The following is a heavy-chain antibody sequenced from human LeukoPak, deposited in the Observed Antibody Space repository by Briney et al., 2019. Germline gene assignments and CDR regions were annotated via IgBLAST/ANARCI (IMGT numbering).Heavy chain of an antibody. J-gene: IGHJ4*02. Sequence: PEGSLRLSCAASGFTFDDYAMHWVRQAPGKGLEWVSGISWNSGSIGYADSVKGRFTISRDNAKNSLYLQMNSLRAEDTAVYYCARVSSSSWWALDYWGQGTLVTVSS. V-gene: IGHV3-9*01. CDR1: GFTFDDYA. CDR3: ARVSSSSWWALDY. CDR2: ISWNSGSI. D-gene: IGHD6-13*01.